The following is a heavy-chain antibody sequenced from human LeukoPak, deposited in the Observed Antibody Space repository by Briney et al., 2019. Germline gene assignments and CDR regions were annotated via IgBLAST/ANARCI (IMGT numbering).Heavy chain of an antibody. D-gene: IGHD3-10*01. Sequence: SETLSLTCAVSGGSISSSHWWSWVRQPPGKGLEWIGEIYHSGSTNYNPSLKSRVTILIDKSKNQFSLKLSSVTAADTAVYYCARGVPYYYGSGSYQKTKYYFDYWGQGTLVTVSS. CDR3: ARGVPYYYGSGSYQKTKYYFDY. CDR2: IYHSGST. V-gene: IGHV4-4*02. J-gene: IGHJ4*02. CDR1: GGSISSSHW.